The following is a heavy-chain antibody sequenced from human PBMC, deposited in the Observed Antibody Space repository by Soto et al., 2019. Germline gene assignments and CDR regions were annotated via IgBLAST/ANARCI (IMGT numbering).Heavy chain of an antibody. D-gene: IGHD3-9*01. Sequence: ASVKVSCKASGYTFTSYGISWVRQAPGQGLEWIGWISAYNGNTNYAQKLQGRVTMTTDTSTSTAYMELRSLRSDDTAVYYCARDRDHVYYDILTGSLHFDYWGQGTLVTVSS. J-gene: IGHJ4*02. CDR3: ARDRDHVYYDILTGSLHFDY. CDR2: ISAYNGNT. V-gene: IGHV1-18*01. CDR1: GYTFTSYG.